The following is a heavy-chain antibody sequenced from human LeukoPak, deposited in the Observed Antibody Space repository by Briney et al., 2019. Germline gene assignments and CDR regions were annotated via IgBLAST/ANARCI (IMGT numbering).Heavy chain of an antibody. J-gene: IGHJ5*02. Sequence: SVKVSCKASGGTFSSYAISWVRQAPGQGLEWMGGIIPIFGTANYAQKFQGRVTITTDESTSTAYMELSSLRSEDTAVYYCARGGGFPNPKKHNWLDPWGQGTLVTVSS. CDR1: GGTFSSYA. CDR2: IIPIFGTA. CDR3: ARGGGFPNPKKHNWLDP. V-gene: IGHV1-69*05. D-gene: IGHD3-10*01.